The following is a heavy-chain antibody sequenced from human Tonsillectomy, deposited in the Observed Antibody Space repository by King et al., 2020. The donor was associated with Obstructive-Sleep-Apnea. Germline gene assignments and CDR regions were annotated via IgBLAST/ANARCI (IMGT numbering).Heavy chain of an antibody. CDR3: ARPTAMVTIRAAFDI. D-gene: IGHD5-18*01. Sequence: QLVQSGGGVVQPGRSLRLSCAASGFTFSSYAMHWVRQAPGKGLEWVAVISYDGSNKYYADSVKGRFTISRDNSKNTLYLQMNSLRAEDTAVYYCARPTAMVTIRAAFDIWGQGTMVTVSS. J-gene: IGHJ3*02. CDR2: ISYDGSNK. CDR1: GFTFSSYA. V-gene: IGHV3-30*04.